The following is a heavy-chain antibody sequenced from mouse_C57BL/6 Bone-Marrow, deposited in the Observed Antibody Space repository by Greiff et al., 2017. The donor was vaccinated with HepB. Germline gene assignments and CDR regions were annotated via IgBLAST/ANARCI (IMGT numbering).Heavy chain of an antibody. CDR1: GYTFTSYG. J-gene: IGHJ2*01. D-gene: IGHD1-1*01. CDR3: ARSRGSSHFDY. CDR2: IYPRSGNT. Sequence: VQLQQSGAELARPGASVKLSCKASGYTFTSYGISWVKQRTGQGLEWIGEIYPRSGNTYYNEKFKGKATLTADKSSSTAYMELRSLTSEDSAVYLCARSRGSSHFDYWGQGTTLTVSS. V-gene: IGHV1-81*01.